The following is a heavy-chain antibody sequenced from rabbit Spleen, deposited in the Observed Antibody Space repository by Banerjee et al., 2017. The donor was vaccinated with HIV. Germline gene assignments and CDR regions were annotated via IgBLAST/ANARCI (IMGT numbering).Heavy chain of an antibody. J-gene: IGHJ6*01. D-gene: IGHD7-1*01. Sequence: QEQLEESGGDLVKPEGSLTLTCTASGFSFSSSYYMCWVRQAPGKGLEWISCIAGDSSGFTYSATWAKGRFTCSKTSSTTVTLQMTSLTVADTATYFCARDTGTSFSSYGMALWGPGTLVTVS. CDR2: IAGDSSGFT. CDR1: GFSFSSSYY. CDR3: ARDTGTSFSSYGMAL. V-gene: IGHV1S45*01.